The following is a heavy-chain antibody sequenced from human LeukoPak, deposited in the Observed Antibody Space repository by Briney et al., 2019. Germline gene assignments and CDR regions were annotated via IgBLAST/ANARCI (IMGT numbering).Heavy chain of an antibody. CDR2: IKQDGSEK. Sequence: GGSLRLSCAASGFTLSSYWMSWVRQAPGKGLEWVANIKQDGSEKYYVDSVKGRFTISRDNAKNSLYLQMNSLRAEDTAVYYCARVCGTMVRVYFDYWGQGTLVTVSS. CDR3: ARVCGTMVRVYFDY. V-gene: IGHV3-7*01. CDR1: GFTLSSYW. D-gene: IGHD3-10*01. J-gene: IGHJ4*02.